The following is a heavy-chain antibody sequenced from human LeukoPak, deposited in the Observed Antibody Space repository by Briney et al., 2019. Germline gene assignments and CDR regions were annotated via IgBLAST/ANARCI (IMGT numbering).Heavy chain of an antibody. CDR3: ARSPTYYGSGSYYYDY. D-gene: IGHD3-10*01. J-gene: IGHJ4*02. Sequence: ASVKVSCKASGYTFTGYYMHWVRQAPGQGLEWRGWINPNSGGTNYAQKFQGRVTMTRDTSISTAYMELSRLRSDDTAVYYCARSPTYYGSGSYYYDYWGQGTLVTVSS. V-gene: IGHV1-2*02. CDR1: GYTFTGYY. CDR2: INPNSGGT.